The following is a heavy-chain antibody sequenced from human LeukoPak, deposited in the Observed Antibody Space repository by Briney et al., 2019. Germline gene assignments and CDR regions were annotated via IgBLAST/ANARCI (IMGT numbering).Heavy chain of an antibody. J-gene: IGHJ4*02. V-gene: IGHV4-59*01. CDR2: IYYSGST. CDR1: GGSISSYY. Sequence: PETLSLTCTVSGGSISSYYWSWIRQPPGKGLEWIGYIYYSGSTNYNPSLKSRVTISVDTSKNQFSLKLSSVTAADTAVYYCARDASGRSSFFDYWGQGTLVTVSS. CDR3: ARDASGRSSFFDY. D-gene: IGHD2-15*01.